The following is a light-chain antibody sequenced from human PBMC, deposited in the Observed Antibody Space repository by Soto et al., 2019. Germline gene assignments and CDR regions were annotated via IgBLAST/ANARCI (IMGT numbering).Light chain of an antibody. Sequence: DIQMTQSPSTLSASVGDRVTITCRASQSISSWLAWYQQKPGKAPKLLIYDASSLESGVPSRFSGSGSGTEFTLTISCLQPDDCATYYCQQYNSYSPTFGQGTKLEIK. CDR3: QQYNSYSPT. CDR1: QSISSW. CDR2: DAS. V-gene: IGKV1-5*01. J-gene: IGKJ2*01.